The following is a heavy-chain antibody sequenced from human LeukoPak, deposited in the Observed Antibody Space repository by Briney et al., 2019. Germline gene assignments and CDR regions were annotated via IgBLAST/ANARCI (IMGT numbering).Heavy chain of an antibody. CDR1: GGSFSGYY. CDR3: ARGVGVRFRMDV. J-gene: IGHJ6*02. Sequence: SETLSLTCAVYGGSFSGYYWSWIRQPPGKGLEWIGEINHSGSTNYNPSLKSRVTISVDTSKNQFSLKLSSVTAADTAVYYCARGVGVRFRMDVWGQGTTVTVSS. CDR2: INHSGST. V-gene: IGHV4-34*01. D-gene: IGHD1-26*01.